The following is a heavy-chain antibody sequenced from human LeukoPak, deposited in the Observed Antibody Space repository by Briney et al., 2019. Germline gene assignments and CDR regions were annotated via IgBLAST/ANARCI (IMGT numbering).Heavy chain of an antibody. Sequence: GGSLSLSCAASGFTLGTYWMSWVRQAPGKGLEWVANIKEDGSEKYHVDSVKGRFTISRDNAKNSLYLQMNSLRAEDTAVYYCVRGYDSSGYYGDDFWGQGTLVTVSS. CDR2: IKEDGSEK. D-gene: IGHD3-22*01. J-gene: IGHJ4*02. CDR1: GFTLGTYW. V-gene: IGHV3-7*04. CDR3: VRGYDSSGYYGDDF.